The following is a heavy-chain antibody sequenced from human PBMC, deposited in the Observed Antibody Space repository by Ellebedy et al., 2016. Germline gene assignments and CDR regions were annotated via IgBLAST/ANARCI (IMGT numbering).Heavy chain of an antibody. J-gene: IGHJ4*02. CDR1: RFTFSSYT. D-gene: IGHD4-17*01. Sequence: GESLKISXAASRFTFSSYTMNWVRQAPGKGLEWVSSITSSGTYIYYADSVKGRFTISRDNSRNTLYLQMNSLRAEDTAVYYCYYGHYSGSWGQGTLVTVSS. CDR2: ITSSGTYI. CDR3: YYGHYSGS. V-gene: IGHV3-21*04.